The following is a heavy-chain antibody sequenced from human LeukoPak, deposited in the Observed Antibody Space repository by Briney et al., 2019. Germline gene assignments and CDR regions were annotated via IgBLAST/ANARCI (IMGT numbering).Heavy chain of an antibody. CDR1: GFSFSTTW. J-gene: IGHJ4*02. D-gene: IGHD5/OR15-5a*01. CDR3: ARVLSWGLRSIDY. V-gene: IGHV3-7*03. Sequence: PGGSLRLSCAASGFSFSTTWMTWVRQTPGKGLELVANINIDGSQRYHADSVEGRFTISRDNVKNTLYLQMSSLRVEDTAVYYCARVLSWGLRSIDYWGQGTLVTVSS. CDR2: INIDGSQR.